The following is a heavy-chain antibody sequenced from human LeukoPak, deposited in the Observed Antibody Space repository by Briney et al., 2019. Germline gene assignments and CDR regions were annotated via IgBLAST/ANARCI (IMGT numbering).Heavy chain of an antibody. CDR2: IYTSGTT. V-gene: IGHV4-61*02. D-gene: IGHD6-6*01. J-gene: IGHJ6*03. CDR1: AGSASLPNYY. Sequence: MPSQTLSLTCTLSAGSASLPNYYWTWLHQPAGSGLEWFVRIYTSGTTDSNPSLTTRVTISVAASRNQSSLNLSPVTAADTAVYYCARWSGSVTARNYYYYMDVWGEGTTVTVSS. CDR3: ARWSGSVTARNYYYYMDV.